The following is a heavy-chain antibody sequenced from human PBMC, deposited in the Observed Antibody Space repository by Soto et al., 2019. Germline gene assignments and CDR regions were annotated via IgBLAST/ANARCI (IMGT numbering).Heavy chain of an antibody. Sequence: GGSLRLSCAASGFTFSSYDMHWVRQATGKGLEWVSAIGTAGDTYYPGSVKGRFTISRENAKNSLYLQMNSLRAEDTAVYYCARTVFGITMGFYGMDVWGQGTTVTVSS. J-gene: IGHJ6*02. V-gene: IGHV3-13*01. D-gene: IGHD3-10*01. CDR3: ARTVFGITMGFYGMDV. CDR1: GFTFSSYD. CDR2: IGTAGDT.